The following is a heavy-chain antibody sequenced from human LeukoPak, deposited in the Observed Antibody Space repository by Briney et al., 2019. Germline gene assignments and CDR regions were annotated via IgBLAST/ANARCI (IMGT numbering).Heavy chain of an antibody. J-gene: IGHJ3*02. CDR2: FDPEDGET. CDR1: GYTLTELS. Sequence: GASVKVSCKVFGYTLTELSMHWVRQAPGKGLEWMGGFDPEDGETIYAQKFQGRVTMTEDTSTDTAYMELSSLRSEDTAVYYCATSSAGNGAFDIWGQGTMVTVSS. V-gene: IGHV1-24*01. CDR3: ATSSAGNGAFDI. D-gene: IGHD6-13*01.